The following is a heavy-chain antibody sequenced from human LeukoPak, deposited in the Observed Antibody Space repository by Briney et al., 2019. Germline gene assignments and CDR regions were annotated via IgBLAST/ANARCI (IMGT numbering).Heavy chain of an antibody. CDR3: ARGPSGVAFI. D-gene: IGHD2-8*01. CDR2: INHSGST. J-gene: IGHJ3*02. Sequence: SETLSLTCAVYGGSFSGYYWSWIRQPPGKGLEWIGEINHSGSTNYNPSLKSRVTISVDTSKNQFSLKLSSVTAADTAVYYCARGPSGVAFIWGQGTMVTVSS. V-gene: IGHV4-34*01. CDR1: GGSFSGYY.